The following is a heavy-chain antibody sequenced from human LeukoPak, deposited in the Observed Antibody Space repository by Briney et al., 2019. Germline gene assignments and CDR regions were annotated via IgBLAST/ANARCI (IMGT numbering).Heavy chain of an antibody. J-gene: IGHJ3*02. CDR3: ARDYYDSSGYGWSAFDI. D-gene: IGHD3-22*01. CDR1: GFTFAGYA. CDR2: ISSSSSYI. Sequence: GGSLRLSCAASGFTFAGYAMTWVRQAPGKGLEWVSSISSSSSYIYYADSVKGRFTISRDNAKNSLYLQMNSLRAEDTAVYYCARDYYDSSGYGWSAFDIWGQGTMVTVSS. V-gene: IGHV3-21*01.